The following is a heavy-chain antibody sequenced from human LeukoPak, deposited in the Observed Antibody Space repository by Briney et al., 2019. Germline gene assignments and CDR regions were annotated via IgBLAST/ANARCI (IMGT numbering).Heavy chain of an antibody. CDR3: AKVIYGLPGDAFDI. CDR1: GFTFDSYA. J-gene: IGHJ3*02. CDR2: ISGSGGST. V-gene: IGHV3-23*01. D-gene: IGHD2-2*02. Sequence: PGGSLRLSCAASGFTFDSYAMSWVRQAPGKGLEWVSVISGSGGSTYYAHSVKGRFTISRDNPKNTLYLQMNSLRAEDTAVYYCAKVIYGLPGDAFDIWGQGTMVTVSS.